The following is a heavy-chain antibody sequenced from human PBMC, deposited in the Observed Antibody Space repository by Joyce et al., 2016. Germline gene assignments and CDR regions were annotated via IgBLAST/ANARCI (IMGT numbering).Heavy chain of an antibody. J-gene: IGHJ4*02. CDR1: GLDVSTNY. D-gene: IGHD2-8*01. CDR2: IYVSGST. V-gene: IGHV3-53*01. Sequence: DVQLEASGGGLTPPGGSLSLSCAASGLDVSTNYISWVRQAPGKGLEWVSIIYVSGSTYYADSVKGRFTISRDLSKNTVYLYMNTLRAEDTAIYYCARRGVARYFFDYWGQGSLVSVSS. CDR3: ARRGVARYFFDY.